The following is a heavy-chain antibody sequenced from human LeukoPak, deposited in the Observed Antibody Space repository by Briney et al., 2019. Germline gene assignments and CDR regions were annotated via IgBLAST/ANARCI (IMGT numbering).Heavy chain of an antibody. CDR1: GYTFTSYG. J-gene: IGHJ4*02. D-gene: IGHD1-26*01. CDR3: ARDLDQYSGRFGGFGHDF. V-gene: IGHV1-18*01. CDR2: ISAYNGNT. Sequence: ASVKVSCKASGYTFTSYGISWVRQAPGQGLEWMGWISAYNGNTNYAQKLQGRVTMTTDTSTSTAYMDLRSLRSDDTAVYYCARDLDQYSGRFGGFGHDFWGQGTLVTVS.